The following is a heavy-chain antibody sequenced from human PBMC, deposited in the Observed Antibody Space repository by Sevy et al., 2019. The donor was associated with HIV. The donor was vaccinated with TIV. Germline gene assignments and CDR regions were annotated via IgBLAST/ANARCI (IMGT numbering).Heavy chain of an antibody. CDR1: GGSFSGCY. J-gene: IGHJ4*02. V-gene: IGHV4-34*01. Sequence: SETLSLTCAVYGGSFSGCYWSWIRQPPGKGLEWIGEINHSGSTNYNPSLKSRVTISVDTSKNQFSLKLSSVTAADTAVYYCARGLHDILTGYYYDYWGQGTLVTVSS. CDR3: ARGLHDILTGYYYDY. D-gene: IGHD3-9*01. CDR2: INHSGST.